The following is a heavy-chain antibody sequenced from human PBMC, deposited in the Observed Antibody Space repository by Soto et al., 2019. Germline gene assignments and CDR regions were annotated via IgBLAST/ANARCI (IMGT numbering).Heavy chain of an antibody. CDR3: ARGSPYCSGGSCYSRYFDC. V-gene: IGHV1-69*06. CDR2: IIPIFGTA. Sequence: SVKVSCKASGGTFSSYSISWVRQAPGQGLEWMGGIIPIFGTANYAQKFQGRVTITADKSTSTAYMELSSLRSEDAAVYYCARGSPYCSGGSCYSRYFDCWGQGTLVTVSS. J-gene: IGHJ4*02. D-gene: IGHD2-15*01. CDR1: GGTFSSYS.